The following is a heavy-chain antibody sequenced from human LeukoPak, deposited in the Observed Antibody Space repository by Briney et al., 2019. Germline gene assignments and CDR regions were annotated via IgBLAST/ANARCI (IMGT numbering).Heavy chain of an antibody. D-gene: IGHD5-18*01. J-gene: IGHJ5*02. CDR2: IYYSGST. Sequence: SETLSLTCTVSGGSISSYYWSWIRQPPGKGLEWIGYIYYSGSTNYNPSLKSRVTISVDTSKNQFSLKLSSVTAADTAVYYCARGQGIQLWYLWGQGTLVTVSS. V-gene: IGHV4-59*12. CDR3: ARGQGIQLWYL. CDR1: GGSISSYY.